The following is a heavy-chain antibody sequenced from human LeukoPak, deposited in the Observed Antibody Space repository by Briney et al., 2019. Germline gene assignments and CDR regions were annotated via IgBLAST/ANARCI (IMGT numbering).Heavy chain of an antibody. J-gene: IGHJ4*02. D-gene: IGHD1-26*01. CDR2: VRYDGSNK. Sequence: GGSLRLSCAASGFTFSTYGMHWVRQAPGKGLEWVAFVRYDGSNKYYADSVKGRFTISRDNSKNTLYLQMNSLRAEDTAVYYCAKAPPGGSRFYFDYWGQGTLVTVSS. V-gene: IGHV3-30*02. CDR3: AKAPPGGSRFYFDY. CDR1: GFTFSTYG.